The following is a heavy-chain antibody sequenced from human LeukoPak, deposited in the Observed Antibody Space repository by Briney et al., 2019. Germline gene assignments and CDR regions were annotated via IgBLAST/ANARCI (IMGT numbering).Heavy chain of an antibody. CDR3: ARETWFGEFYGMDV. CDR1: GFTFSSYA. D-gene: IGHD3-10*01. V-gene: IGHV3-64*01. J-gene: IGHJ6*02. Sequence: GGSLRLSCAASGFTFSSYAMHWVRQAPGKGLEYVSAISSNGGSTYYANSVKGRFTISRDNSKNTLYLQMNSLRAEDTAVYYCARETWFGEFYGMDVWGQGTTVTVSS. CDR2: ISSNGGST.